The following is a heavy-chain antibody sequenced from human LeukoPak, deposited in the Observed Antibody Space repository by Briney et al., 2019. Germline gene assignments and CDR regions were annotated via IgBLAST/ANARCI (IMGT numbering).Heavy chain of an antibody. Sequence: SETLSLTCTVSGDSIRRSTHYGGWIRQSPEKGLEWIGTIYDSGATYYNPSFQSRVTISVDTSKNQFSLKLSSVTAADTAVYYCASLPVIGVAHPPLDYWGQGTLVTVSS. D-gene: IGHD2/OR15-2a*01. CDR2: IYDSGAT. J-gene: IGHJ4*02. V-gene: IGHV4-39*07. CDR1: GDSIRRSTHY. CDR3: ASLPVIGVAHPPLDY.